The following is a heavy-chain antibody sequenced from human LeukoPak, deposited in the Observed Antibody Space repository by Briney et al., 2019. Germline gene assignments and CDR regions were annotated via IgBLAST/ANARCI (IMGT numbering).Heavy chain of an antibody. Sequence: ASVKASCKASGYTFTGYYMHWVRQAPGQGLEWMGWINPNSGGTNYAQKFQGRVTMTRDTSISTAYMELSRLRSDDTAVYYCASIGERGYSYGFAYWGQGTLVTVSS. D-gene: IGHD5-18*01. J-gene: IGHJ4*02. V-gene: IGHV1-2*02. CDR3: ASIGERGYSYGFAY. CDR2: INPNSGGT. CDR1: GYTFTGYY.